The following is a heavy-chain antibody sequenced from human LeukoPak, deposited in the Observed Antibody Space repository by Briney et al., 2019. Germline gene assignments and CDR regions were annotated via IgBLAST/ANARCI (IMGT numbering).Heavy chain of an antibody. D-gene: IGHD6-13*01. V-gene: IGHV3-30*18. CDR1: GFTFSSYG. J-gene: IGHJ4*02. CDR2: ISYDGSNK. Sequence: GRSLRLSCAASGFTFSSYGMHWVRQAPGKGVEWVAVISYDGSNKYYADSVKGRFTISRDNSKNTLYLQMNSLRGEDTAVYYCAKDRGSSWYFDYWGQGTLVTVSS. CDR3: AKDRGSSWYFDY.